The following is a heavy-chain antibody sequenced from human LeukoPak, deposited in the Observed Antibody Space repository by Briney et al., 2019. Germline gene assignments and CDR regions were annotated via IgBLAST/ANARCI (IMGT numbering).Heavy chain of an antibody. CDR3: ARDLAVNYYDSSGHSAY. D-gene: IGHD3-22*01. CDR1: GYTFTNND. V-gene: IGHV1-8*01. Sequence: ASVKVSCKTSGYTFTNNDIHWVRQAPGQALEWMGWMHPDTGDTSYAQKFQGRVTMTRDTSTSIVYMELSSLRSEDTAVYYCARDLAVNYYDSSGHSAYWGQGTLVTVSS. J-gene: IGHJ4*02. CDR2: MHPDTGDT.